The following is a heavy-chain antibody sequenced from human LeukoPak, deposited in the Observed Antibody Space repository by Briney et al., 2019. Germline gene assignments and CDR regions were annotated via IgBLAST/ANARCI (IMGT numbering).Heavy chain of an antibody. V-gene: IGHV1-2*02. CDR3: ARASTGYYLYYYYYYMDV. J-gene: IGHJ6*03. CDR1: GYTFTGYY. Sequence: ASVKVSCKASGYTFTGYYMHWVRQAPGQGLEWMGWINPNSGGTNYAQKFQGRVTMTRDTSISTAYMELSRLRSDDTAVYYCARASTGYYLYYYYYYMDVWGKGTTVTVSS. CDR2: INPNSGGT. D-gene: IGHD3-9*01.